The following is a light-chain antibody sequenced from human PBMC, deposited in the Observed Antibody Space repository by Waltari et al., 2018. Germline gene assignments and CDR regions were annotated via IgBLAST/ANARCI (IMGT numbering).Light chain of an antibody. CDR1: SSNIGSDY. V-gene: IGLV1-47*01. CDR3: AAWDDSLSGWV. Sequence: QSVLTQPPSASGTPGQRVTISCSGSSSNIGSDYVYWYQQLPGTAPKLLIYRDNQRPSGVPDRCSGSNSGTSASLAISGLRSEDEADYYCAAWDDSLSGWVFGGGTKLTVL. J-gene: IGLJ3*02. CDR2: RDN.